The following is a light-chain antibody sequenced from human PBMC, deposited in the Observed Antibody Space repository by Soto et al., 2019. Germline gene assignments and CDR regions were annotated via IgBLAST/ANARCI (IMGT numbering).Light chain of an antibody. Sequence: QTVVTQPPSVSGAPGQRVTISCTGSSSNIGAGYDVHWYQQLPGTAPKLLIYGNSNRPSGVPDRFSGSKSGTSASLAITGLQAEDEADYYCAAWDDSLNAYVVFGGGTKLTVL. CDR2: GNS. CDR3: AAWDDSLNAYVV. V-gene: IGLV1-40*01. J-gene: IGLJ2*01. CDR1: SSNIGAGYD.